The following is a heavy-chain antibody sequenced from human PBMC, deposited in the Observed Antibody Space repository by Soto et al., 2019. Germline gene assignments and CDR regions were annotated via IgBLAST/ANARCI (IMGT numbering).Heavy chain of an antibody. CDR2: IYYSGST. J-gene: IGHJ4*02. V-gene: IGHV4-30-4*01. CDR3: ARGSGMDY. Sequence: SETLSLTCTVSGGSISSGDYYWSWIRQPPGKGLGWIGSIYYSGSTYYNPSLKSRVTISVDTSKNQFSLKLSSVTAADTAMYYCARGSGMDYWGQGTLVTVSS. CDR1: GGSISSGDYY. D-gene: IGHD2-15*01.